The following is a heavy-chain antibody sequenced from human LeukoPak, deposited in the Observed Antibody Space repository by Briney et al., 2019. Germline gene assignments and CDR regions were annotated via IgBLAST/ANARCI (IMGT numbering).Heavy chain of an antibody. Sequence: PGGSLRLSCAASGFTVSSNYMSWVRQAPGKGLEWVSVIYSGGSTYYADSVKGRFTISRDNSKNTLYLQMNSLRAEDTAVYYCARASGDHYFDYWGQGTLATVSS. D-gene: IGHD3-10*01. CDR2: IYSGGST. CDR1: GFTVSSNY. V-gene: IGHV3-66*01. J-gene: IGHJ4*02. CDR3: ARASGDHYFDY.